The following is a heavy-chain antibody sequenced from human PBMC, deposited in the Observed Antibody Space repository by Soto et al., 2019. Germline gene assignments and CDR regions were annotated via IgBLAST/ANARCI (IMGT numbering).Heavy chain of an antibody. CDR1: GFTFSSYG. CDR2: ISYDGSNK. J-gene: IGHJ6*02. Sequence: PGESLRLSCAASGFTFSSYGMHWVRQAPGKGLEWVAVISYDGSNKYYADSVKGRFTISRDNSKNTLYLQMNSLIAEDTAVYYCAKGMVTAYYYYYGMDVWGQGTTVTVSS. D-gene: IGHD5-18*01. CDR3: AKGMVTAYYYYYGMDV. V-gene: IGHV3-30*18.